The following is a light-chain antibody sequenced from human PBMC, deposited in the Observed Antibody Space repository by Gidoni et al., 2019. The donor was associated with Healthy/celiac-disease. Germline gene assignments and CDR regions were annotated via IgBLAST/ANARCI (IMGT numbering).Light chain of an antibody. CDR2: EVS. Sequence: QSALTQPASVSGSPGQTITISCTGTCSDVGGYHYVSWYQQHPGKAPKLMIYEVSTRPSGVSNRFSGSKSGNTASLTISGLQAEDEADYYCSSYTSSSTRTFGGGTKLTVL. V-gene: IGLV2-14*01. CDR3: SSYTSSSTRT. J-gene: IGLJ2*01. CDR1: CSDVGGYHY.